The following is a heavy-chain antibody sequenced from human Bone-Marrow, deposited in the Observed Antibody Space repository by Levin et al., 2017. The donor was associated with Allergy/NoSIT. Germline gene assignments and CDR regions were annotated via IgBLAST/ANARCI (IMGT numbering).Heavy chain of an antibody. Sequence: ASVKVSCKASGYTFTSYYMHWVRQAPGQGLEWMGIINPSGGTTSYAQKFQGRLTMTRDTSTSTVYMELSSLRSEDTAIFYCARELGIAAAGNDAFDIWGQGTMVTVSS. CDR2: INPSGGTT. V-gene: IGHV1-46*01. CDR3: ARELGIAAAGNDAFDI. CDR1: GYTFTSYY. D-gene: IGHD6-13*01. J-gene: IGHJ3*02.